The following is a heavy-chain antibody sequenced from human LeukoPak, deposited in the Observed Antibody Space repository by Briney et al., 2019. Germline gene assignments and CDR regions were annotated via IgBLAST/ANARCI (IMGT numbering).Heavy chain of an antibody. J-gene: IGHJ6*03. V-gene: IGHV1-8*03. CDR3: ARGDHASYYYYYMDV. CDR1: GYTFTSYD. Sequence: ASVKASCKASGYTFTSYDINWVRQATGQGLEWMGWMNPNSGNTGYAQKFQGRVTITRNTSISTAYMELSSLRSEDTAVYYCARGDHASYYYYYMDVWGKGTTVTVSS. D-gene: IGHD1-14*01. CDR2: MNPNSGNT.